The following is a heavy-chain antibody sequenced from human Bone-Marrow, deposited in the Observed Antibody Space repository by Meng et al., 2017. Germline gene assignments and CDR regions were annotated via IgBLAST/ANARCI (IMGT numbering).Heavy chain of an antibody. V-gene: IGHV3-48*03. CDR2: ISSDSGTI. CDR1: EFSFSSYE. J-gene: IGHJ4*02. Sequence: GGSLRLSCAASEFSFSSYEMNWVRQAPGKGLEWVSYISSDSGTIFYADSVKGRFTISRDNAKNSLFLQMNRLRAEDTAVYYCATSVVGPTTRHFDYWGQGTLVTVSS. D-gene: IGHD1-26*01. CDR3: ATSVVGPTTRHFDY.